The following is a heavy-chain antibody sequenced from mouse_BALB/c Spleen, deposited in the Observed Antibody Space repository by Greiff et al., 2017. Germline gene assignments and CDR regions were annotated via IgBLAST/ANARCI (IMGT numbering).Heavy chain of an antibody. D-gene: IGHD1-1*01. V-gene: IGHV2-2*02. Sequence: VKLMQSGPGLVQPSQSLSITCTVSGFSLTSYGVHWVRQSPGKGLEWLGVIWSGGSTDYNAAFISRLSISKDNSKSQVFFKMNSLQANDTAIYYCARSDYGSSYVSFDYWGQGTTLTVSS. CDR2: IWSGGST. CDR3: ARSDYGSSYVSFDY. CDR1: GFSLTSYG. J-gene: IGHJ2*01.